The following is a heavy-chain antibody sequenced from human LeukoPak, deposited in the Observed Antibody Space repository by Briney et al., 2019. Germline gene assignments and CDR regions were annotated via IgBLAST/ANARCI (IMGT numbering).Heavy chain of an antibody. V-gene: IGHV1-2*02. D-gene: IGHD4-17*01. CDR2: INPNSGGT. CDR1: GYTITGYY. J-gene: IGHJ4*02. CDR3: ARDRRDYGGLSY. Sequence: ASVKVSCKASGYTITGYYMHWVRQAPGQGLEWMGWINPNSGGTNYAQKFQGRVTMTRDTSISTAYMELSRLRSDDTAVYYCARDRRDYGGLSYWGQGTLVTVSS.